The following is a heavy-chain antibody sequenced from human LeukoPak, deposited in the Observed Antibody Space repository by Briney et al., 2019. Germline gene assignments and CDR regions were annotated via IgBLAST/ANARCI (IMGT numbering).Heavy chain of an antibody. Sequence: GGSLRLSCAASGYTFSSYWTHWVRQAPGKGLVWVSRVNSDGTGTTYADSVEGRFTISRDNAKNTVYLQMNSLRAEDTAIYYCIRTLRVAASRYFDLWGKGTTVTVSS. V-gene: IGHV3-74*01. CDR2: VNSDGTGT. CDR3: IRTLRVAASRYFDL. CDR1: GYTFSSYW. D-gene: IGHD6-19*01. J-gene: IGHJ6*04.